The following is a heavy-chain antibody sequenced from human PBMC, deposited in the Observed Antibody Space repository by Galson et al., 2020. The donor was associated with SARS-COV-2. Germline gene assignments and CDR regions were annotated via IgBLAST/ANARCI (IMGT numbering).Heavy chain of an antibody. CDR1: GFSITSSYY. CDR3: TRQRQPALYTVDY. J-gene: IGHJ4*02. Sequence: SETLSLTCAVSGFSITSSYYWGWVRQPPGKGLEWIVNFYYSQSSYYDPSLKSRVTISVDTSRNQFSLKLTSVTTADTAVYYCTRQRQPALYTVDYWGQGALVTVSS. CDR2: FYYSQSS. D-gene: IGHD2-2*02. V-gene: IGHV4-38-2*01.